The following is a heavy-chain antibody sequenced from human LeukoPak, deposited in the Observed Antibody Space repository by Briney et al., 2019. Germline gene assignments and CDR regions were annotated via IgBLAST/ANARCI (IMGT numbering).Heavy chain of an antibody. CDR1: GGSISIYY. Sequence: SETLSLTCTVSGGSISIYYWSWIRQPPGKGLEWICYIYTSGITTYNPSLKSRVTISSAKSTNQSPPKLRSVTAADTAVYYCARRPGEWEPRTGYYYYYMDVWGKGTTVTVSS. J-gene: IGHJ6*03. CDR2: IYTSGIT. V-gene: IGHV4-4*09. D-gene: IGHD1-26*01. CDR3: ARRPGEWEPRTGYYYYYMDV.